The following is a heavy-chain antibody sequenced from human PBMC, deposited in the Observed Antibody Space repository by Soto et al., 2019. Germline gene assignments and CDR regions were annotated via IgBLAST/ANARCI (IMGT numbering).Heavy chain of an antibody. CDR3: ARVNYGDYYCGMDV. CDR2: ISYTGSA. CDR1: GGSINYSY. D-gene: IGHD4-17*01. J-gene: IGHJ6*02. Sequence: SETLSLTCTVSGGSINYSYWTWIRQPPGKGLEWIGYISYTGSANYNASPKSRLTISVDTSKNQFSLKLSSVTAADTALYYCARVNYGDYYCGMDVWGQGTTGTV. V-gene: IGHV4-59*01.